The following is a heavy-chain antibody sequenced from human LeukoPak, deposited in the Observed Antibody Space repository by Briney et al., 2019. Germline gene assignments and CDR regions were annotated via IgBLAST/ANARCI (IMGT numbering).Heavy chain of an antibody. CDR3: ARGRTTVTTLDYYYYYGMDV. CDR1: GYTFTSYD. CDR2: MNPNSGGT. D-gene: IGHD4-11*01. Sequence: VASVTVSCTASGYTFTSYDINWVRQATGQGLEWMGWMNPNSGGTNYAQKFQGWVTMTRDTSISTAYMELSSLRSEDTAVYYCARGRTTVTTLDYYYYYGMDVWGQGTTVTVSS. V-gene: IGHV1-8*01. J-gene: IGHJ6*02.